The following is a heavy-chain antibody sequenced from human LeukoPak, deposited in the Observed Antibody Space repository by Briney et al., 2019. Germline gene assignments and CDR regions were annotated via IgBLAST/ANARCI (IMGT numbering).Heavy chain of an antibody. J-gene: IGHJ4*02. Sequence: VGSLRLSCAASGFTFSSYEMNWVRQAPGKGLECVSYISSSGSTIYYADSVKGRFTISRDNAKNSLYLQMNSLRAEDTAVYYCAREKYSSSPFRYWGQGTLVTVSS. CDR2: ISSSGSTI. CDR1: GFTFSSYE. V-gene: IGHV3-48*03. D-gene: IGHD6-13*01. CDR3: AREKYSSSPFRY.